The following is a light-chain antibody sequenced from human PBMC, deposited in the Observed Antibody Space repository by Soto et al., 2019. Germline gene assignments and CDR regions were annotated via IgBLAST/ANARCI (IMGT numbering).Light chain of an antibody. CDR1: QSVSNNY. CDR2: GAS. V-gene: IGKV3-20*01. J-gene: IGKJ1*01. CDR3: QPYCISGP. Sequence: IVLTQSPGTLSLSPGERATLSCRASQSVSNNYLAWYQQKPGQAPRLLIYGASNRATGIPDRFSGSGSGTDFTLTISRLEPEDFAVYYCQPYCISGPFGQGTKADI.